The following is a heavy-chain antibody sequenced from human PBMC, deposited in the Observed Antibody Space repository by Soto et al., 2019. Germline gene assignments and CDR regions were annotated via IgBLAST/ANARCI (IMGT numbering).Heavy chain of an antibody. CDR1: GYSFAGYW. Sequence: PGESLKISCKGSGYSFAGYWITWVRQKPGKGLEWMGRIDPSDSQTYYSPSFRGHVTISATKSITTVFQWSSLRASDTAMYYCARQIYDSDTGPNFQYYFDSWGQGTPVTVSS. CDR2: IDPSDSQT. J-gene: IGHJ4*02. CDR3: ARQIYDSDTGPNFQYYFDS. V-gene: IGHV5-10-1*01. D-gene: IGHD3-22*01.